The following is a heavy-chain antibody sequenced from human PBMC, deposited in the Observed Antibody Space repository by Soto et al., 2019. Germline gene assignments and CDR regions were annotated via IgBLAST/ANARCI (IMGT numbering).Heavy chain of an antibody. J-gene: IGHJ6*02. D-gene: IGHD3-10*01. Sequence: QVQLVESGGGLVKPGGSLRLSCAASGFTFSDYYMSWIRQAPGKGLEWVSYISYSSSYTNYADSVKGRFTISRDNAKNSMSLQMNSLRVEDTAVYFCARHKRDGSGTGGGYGMDIWGQGTTVTVSS. CDR3: ARHKRDGSGTGGGYGMDI. CDR1: GFTFSDYY. V-gene: IGHV3-11*05. CDR2: ISYSSSYT.